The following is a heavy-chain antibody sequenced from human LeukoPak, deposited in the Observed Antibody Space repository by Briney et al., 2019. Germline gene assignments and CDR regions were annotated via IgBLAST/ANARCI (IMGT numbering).Heavy chain of an antibody. D-gene: IGHD2-15*01. CDR2: IYSGGST. J-gene: IGHJ4*02. V-gene: IGHV3-53*01. CDR1: GFTVSSNY. Sequence: GGSLRLSCAASGFTVSSNYMSWVRQAPGKGLEWVSVIYSGGSTYYADSVKGRFTISRDNSKNTLYLQMNSLRAEDTAVYYRARDAGGGPFDYWGQGTLVTVSS. CDR3: ARDAGGGPFDY.